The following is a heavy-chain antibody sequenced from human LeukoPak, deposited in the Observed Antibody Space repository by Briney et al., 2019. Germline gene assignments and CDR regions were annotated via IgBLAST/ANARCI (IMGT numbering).Heavy chain of an antibody. J-gene: IGHJ3*02. CDR2: INTNTGNP. V-gene: IGHV7-4-1*02. Sequence: GASVKVSCKASGYIFTSYALNWVRQAPGQGLEWMGWINTNTGNPTYAQGFTGRFVFSLDTSVRTAFLQINSLQTEDTAVYYCASLPYSSGWYEDDAFDIWGQGTMVTVSS. D-gene: IGHD6-19*01. CDR1: GYIFTSYA. CDR3: ASLPYSSGWYEDDAFDI.